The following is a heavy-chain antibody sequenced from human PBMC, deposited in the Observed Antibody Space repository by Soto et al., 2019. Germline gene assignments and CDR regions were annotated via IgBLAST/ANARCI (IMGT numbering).Heavy chain of an antibody. Sequence: SETLSLTCAVSGGFISATYWSWIRQSPGKGLEWIGYVYYSGGTVYNPSLKSRVSISADTSKNQFSLRLSSVTAADTAVYYCARDELSFHHGTCQWHGHYWGKGALLTVS. D-gene: IGHD3-16*01. V-gene: IGHV4-59*01. CDR2: VYYSGGT. CDR1: GGFISATY. J-gene: IGHJ4*02. CDR3: ARDELSFHHGTCQWHGHY.